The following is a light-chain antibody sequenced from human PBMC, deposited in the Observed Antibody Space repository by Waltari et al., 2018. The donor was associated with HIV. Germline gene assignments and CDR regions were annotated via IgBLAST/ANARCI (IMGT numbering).Light chain of an antibody. CDR3: QQYDTSPWT. J-gene: IGKJ1*01. CDR2: AAS. CDR1: QSVSSSY. V-gene: IGKV3-20*01. Sequence: EIVLTQSPGTLSLSPGERATLSCRASQSVSSSYLAWYQQKPGQAPRLFIYAASSTATDIPARFSGSGSGTDFTLSISRLEPEDFAIYYCQQYDTSPWTFGQGTKVEIK.